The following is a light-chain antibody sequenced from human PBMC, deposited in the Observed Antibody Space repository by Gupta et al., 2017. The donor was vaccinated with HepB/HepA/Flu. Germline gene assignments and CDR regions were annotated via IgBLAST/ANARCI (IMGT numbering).Light chain of an antibody. CDR3: ETRDGSLSAGV. V-gene: IGLV1-51*01. Sequence: QSVLTQPPSVSAAPGQKVTISCSGSSSNIGDNYVSWYQQLPGTAPKLLIYDNNKRPPGIPDRFSGSKYGTSATLGITGLQTGDEADYYCETRDGSLSAGVFGGGTKLTVL. CDR1: SSNIGDNY. CDR2: DNN. J-gene: IGLJ3*02.